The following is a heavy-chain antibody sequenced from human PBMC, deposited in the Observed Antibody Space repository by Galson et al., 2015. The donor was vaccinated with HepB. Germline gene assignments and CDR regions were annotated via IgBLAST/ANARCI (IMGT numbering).Heavy chain of an antibody. J-gene: IGHJ4*02. CDR2: INSDGSRT. CDR1: GFTFSSYW. Sequence: SLRLSCAASGFTFSSYWMHWVRQAPGKGLVWVSRINSDGSRTTYADSVKGRFTISRDNAKNTLYVQMSSLRAEDTAVYYCARDGSPSVTTSYFDYWGQGTLVTVSS. CDR3: ARDGSPSVTTSYFDY. D-gene: IGHD4-17*01. V-gene: IGHV3-74*01.